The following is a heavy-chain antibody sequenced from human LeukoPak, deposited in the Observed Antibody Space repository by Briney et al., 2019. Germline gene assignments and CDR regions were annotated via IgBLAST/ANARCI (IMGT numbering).Heavy chain of an antibody. Sequence: RPGGSLRLSCAASGFTFHDYDMSWVRQSPGKGLEWVSGINWNGDRTGYADSVKGRFTISRDNAKKSLYLQMNSLRAEDTALYYCARRDYYGSGSPDFWGQGTLVTVSS. CDR2: INWNGDRT. J-gene: IGHJ4*02. V-gene: IGHV3-20*04. D-gene: IGHD3-10*01. CDR3: ARRDYYGSGSPDF. CDR1: GFTFHDYD.